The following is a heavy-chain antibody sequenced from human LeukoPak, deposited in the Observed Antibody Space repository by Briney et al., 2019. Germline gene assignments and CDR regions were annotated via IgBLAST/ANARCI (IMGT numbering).Heavy chain of an antibody. Sequence: PGGSLRLSCAASGFTFSSYWMSRVRQAPGKGLEWVANIKQDGSEKYYVDSVKGRFTISRDNAKNSLYLQMNSLRAEDTAVYYCARDLAGTTLVAFDIWGQGTMVTVSS. CDR2: IKQDGSEK. CDR1: GFTFSSYW. CDR3: ARDLAGTTLVAFDI. D-gene: IGHD1-1*01. J-gene: IGHJ3*02. V-gene: IGHV3-7*01.